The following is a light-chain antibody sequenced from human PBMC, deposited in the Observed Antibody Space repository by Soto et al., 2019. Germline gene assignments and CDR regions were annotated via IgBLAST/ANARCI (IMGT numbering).Light chain of an antibody. CDR3: SSYTSSSPVV. J-gene: IGLJ2*01. CDR2: DVS. Sequence: QSALTQPASVSGSPGQSITLSCTGTSSDVGGYNYVSWYQQHPGKAPKLMIYDVSNRPSGASNRFSGSKSGNTAALTISGLHAEDEDDYYCSSYTSSSPVVFGGGTKLTVL. CDR1: SSDVGGYNY. V-gene: IGLV2-14*01.